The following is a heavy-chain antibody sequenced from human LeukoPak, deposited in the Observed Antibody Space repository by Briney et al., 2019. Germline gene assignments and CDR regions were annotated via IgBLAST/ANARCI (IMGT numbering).Heavy chain of an antibody. D-gene: IGHD2-15*01. CDR3: ARAFRARVVVVAATAFDI. V-gene: IGHV3-20*01. CDR1: GFTFDDYD. CDR2: INWNGGST. Sequence: PGGSLRLSCAASGFTFDDYDMSWVRQAPGKGLEWVSGINWNGGSTGYADSVKGRFTISRDNAKNPLYLQMNSLGAEDRALYHCARAFRARVVVVAATAFDIWGQGTMVTVSS. J-gene: IGHJ3*02.